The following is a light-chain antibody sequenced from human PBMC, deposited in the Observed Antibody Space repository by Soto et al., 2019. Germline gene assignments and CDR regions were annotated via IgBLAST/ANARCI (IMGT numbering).Light chain of an antibody. CDR3: QQYNNWPQT. V-gene: IGKV3-15*01. CDR2: GAS. J-gene: IGKJ1*01. Sequence: EVVMTQSPATLSVSTGERATLSCRASQRVTSNYLAWYQQKPGQAPRLLIYGASTRATNIPARFSGSGSGTEFTLTISSLQSEDFAVYYCQQYNNWPQTFGQGTKVDIK. CDR1: QRVTSN.